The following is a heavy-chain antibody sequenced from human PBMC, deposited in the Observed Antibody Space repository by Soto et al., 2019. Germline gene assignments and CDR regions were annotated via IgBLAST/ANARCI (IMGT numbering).Heavy chain of an antibody. CDR2: VDNEGIYT. J-gene: IGHJ4*02. CDR3: GSVFEY. Sequence: MHWVRQAPEKGLVWVARVDNEGIYTSYADSVKGRFTISRDNAKNTLYLQMNDLRVEDTAVYYCGSVFEYWGQGSLVTVSS. V-gene: IGHV3-74*01.